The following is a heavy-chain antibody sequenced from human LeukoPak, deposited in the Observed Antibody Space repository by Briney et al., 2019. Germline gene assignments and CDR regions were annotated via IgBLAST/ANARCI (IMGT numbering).Heavy chain of an antibody. J-gene: IGHJ4*02. CDR3: ARDRSYRPED. Sequence: GGSLRLSCAASGFTFSSYSMHWVRQAPGKGLEWVAVIWYDGSNKYYADSVKGRFTISRDNSKNTLYLQMNSLGAEDTAVYYCARDRSYRPEDWGQGTLVTVSS. V-gene: IGHV3-33*01. CDR1: GFTFSSYS. D-gene: IGHD3-16*02. CDR2: IWYDGSNK.